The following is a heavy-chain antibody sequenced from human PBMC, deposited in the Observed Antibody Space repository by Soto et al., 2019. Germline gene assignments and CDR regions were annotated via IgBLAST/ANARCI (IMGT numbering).Heavy chain of an antibody. V-gene: IGHV4-4*07. J-gene: IGHJ6*02. Sequence: LSLTCTVSGGSISSYYWSWIRQPAGKGLEWIGRIYTSGSTNYNPSLKSRVTMSVDTSKNQFSLKLSSVTAADTAVYYCAGAGGSGRWRGYYYYGMDVWGQGTTVTVSS. CDR3: AGAGGSGRWRGYYYYGMDV. D-gene: IGHD2-15*01. CDR2: IYTSGST. CDR1: GGSISSYY.